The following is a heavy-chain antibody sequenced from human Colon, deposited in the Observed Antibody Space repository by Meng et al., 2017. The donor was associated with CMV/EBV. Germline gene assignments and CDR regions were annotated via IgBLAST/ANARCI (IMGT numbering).Heavy chain of an antibody. V-gene: IGHV3-53*01. CDR3: ARNCGTYHLGPAY. CDR1: GFSITNNY. CDR2: ISPGGTA. J-gene: IGHJ4*02. D-gene: IGHD1-26*01. Sequence: GGSLRLSCAASGFSITNNYMSWVRQAPGKGLEWVSVISPGGTAYYADSVKGRFTISSDISSNTVRLQMDSLTAGDTAMYYCARNCGTYHLGPAYWGQGTLVTVSS.